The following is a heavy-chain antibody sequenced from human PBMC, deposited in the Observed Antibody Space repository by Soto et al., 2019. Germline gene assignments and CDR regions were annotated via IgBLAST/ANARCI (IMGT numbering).Heavy chain of an antibody. J-gene: IGHJ3*02. Sequence: ASVKVSCKASGYTFTSYYMHWVRQAPGQGLEWMGIINPSGGSTSYAQKFQGRVTMTRDTSTSTVYMELSSLRSEDTAVYYCARDRGYCGGDGWPDAFDIWGQGTMVTVS. CDR1: GYTFTSYY. V-gene: IGHV1-46*01. CDR3: ARDRGYCGGDGWPDAFDI. CDR2: INPSGGST. D-gene: IGHD2-21*02.